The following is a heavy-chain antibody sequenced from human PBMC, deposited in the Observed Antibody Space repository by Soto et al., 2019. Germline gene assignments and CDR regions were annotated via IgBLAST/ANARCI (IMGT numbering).Heavy chain of an antibody. Sequence: SETLSLTCAVYGGSFSGHSWTWIRQSPGKGLEWIGDINHSGRVNYSPSPKSRVTISLDTSKNQFSLTLSAVTAADTAMYYCSTRAYDTNGYYRFDPWGQGTLVTVSS. D-gene: IGHD3-22*01. CDR1: GGSFSGHS. CDR2: INHSGRV. CDR3: STRAYDTNGYYRFDP. J-gene: IGHJ5*01. V-gene: IGHV4-34*01.